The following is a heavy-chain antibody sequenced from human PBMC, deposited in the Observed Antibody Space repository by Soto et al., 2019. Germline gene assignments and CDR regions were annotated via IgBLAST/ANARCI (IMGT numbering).Heavy chain of an antibody. V-gene: IGHV1-18*01. CDR3: ARDVAAAGGEHDY. Sequence: QVQLVQSGAEVKNPGASVKVSCKASGYTFTKYGIGWVRQAPGQGLEWMGWISAYNGNTNYVQKLQGRVTMTTDTSTSTVYMELRSMRSDDTAVYYCARDVAAAGGEHDYWGQGTLVTVSS. CDR2: ISAYNGNT. CDR1: GYTFTKYG. J-gene: IGHJ4*02. D-gene: IGHD6-13*01.